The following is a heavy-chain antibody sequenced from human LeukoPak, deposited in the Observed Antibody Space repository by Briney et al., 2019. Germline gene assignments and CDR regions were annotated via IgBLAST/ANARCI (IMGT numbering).Heavy chain of an antibody. CDR3: ARGGPIGEQQLVRSYYYYYMDV. V-gene: IGHV1-8*01. J-gene: IGHJ6*03. D-gene: IGHD6-13*01. CDR2: MNPNSGNT. CDR1: GYTFTSYD. Sequence: ASVKVSCKASGYTFTSYDINWVRQTTGQGLEWMGWMNPNSGNTGYAQKFQGRVTMTRNTSISTAYMELSSLRSEDTAVYYCARGGPIGEQQLVRSYYYYYMDVWGKGTTVTVSS.